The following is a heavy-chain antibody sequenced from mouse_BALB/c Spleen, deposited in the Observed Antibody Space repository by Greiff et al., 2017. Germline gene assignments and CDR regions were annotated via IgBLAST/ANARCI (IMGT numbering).Heavy chain of an antibody. V-gene: IGHV5-12-1*01. CDR3: ARHADYDWFAY. J-gene: IGHJ3*01. CDR2: ISSGGGST. D-gene: IGHD2-4*01. CDR1: GFAFSSYD. Sequence: DVKLVESGGGLVKPGGSLKLSCAASGFAFSSYDMSWVRQTPEKRLEWVAYISSGGGSTYYPDTVKGRFTISRDNAKNTLYLQMSSLKSEDTAMYYCARHADYDWFAYWGQGTLVTVSA.